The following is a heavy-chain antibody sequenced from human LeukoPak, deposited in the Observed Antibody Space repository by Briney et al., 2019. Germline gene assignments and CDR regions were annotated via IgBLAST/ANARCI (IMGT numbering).Heavy chain of an antibody. D-gene: IGHD3-22*01. Sequence: PSETLSLTCAVYGGSFSGYYWSWIRQPPGKGLEWIGEINHSGSTNYNPSLKSRVTISVDTSKNQFSLKLSSVTAADTAVYYCARLAYYDSSGWGQGTLVTVSS. CDR2: INHSGST. CDR1: GGSFSGYY. V-gene: IGHV4-34*01. J-gene: IGHJ4*02. CDR3: ARLAYYDSSG.